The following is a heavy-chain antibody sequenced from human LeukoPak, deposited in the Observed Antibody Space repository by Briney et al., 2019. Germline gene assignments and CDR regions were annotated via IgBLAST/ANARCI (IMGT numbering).Heavy chain of an antibody. CDR1: GYTFTSYG. J-gene: IGHJ6*02. D-gene: IGHD6-19*01. CDR2: ISAYNGNT. V-gene: IGHV1-18*01. Sequence: ASVKVSCKASGYTFTSYGISWVRQAPGQGLEWMGWISAYNGNTNYAQKLQGRVTMTTDTSTSTAYMELRSLRSDDTAVYYCAREGRGYSSAPTNYYYYGMDVWGQGTTVTVSS. CDR3: AREGRGYSSAPTNYYYYGMDV.